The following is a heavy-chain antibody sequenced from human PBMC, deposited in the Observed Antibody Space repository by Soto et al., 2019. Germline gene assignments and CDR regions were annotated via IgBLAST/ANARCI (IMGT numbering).Heavy chain of an antibody. V-gene: IGHV4-59*01. D-gene: IGHD3-22*01. CDR2: IYYSGST. CDR1: GGSISRYY. Sequence: SETLSLTCTVSGGSISRYYWGWIRQPPGKGLEWIGYIYYSGSTNYSPSLKSRVTISVDTSKNQFSLKLSSVTAEDTAVYYCARDRAEYYYDSSGYQQYYFDYWGQGTLVTVSA. J-gene: IGHJ4*02. CDR3: ARDRAEYYYDSSGYQQYYFDY.